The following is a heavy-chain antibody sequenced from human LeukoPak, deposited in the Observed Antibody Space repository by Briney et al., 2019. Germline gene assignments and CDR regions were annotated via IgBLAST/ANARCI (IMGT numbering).Heavy chain of an antibody. CDR2: INHSGST. V-gene: IGHV4-34*01. J-gene: IGHJ6*03. Sequence: PSETLSLTCAVYGGSFRGYYCSWIRQPPGKGLEWIGEINHSGSTNYNPSLKSRVTISVDTSKNQFSLKLSSVTAADTAVYYCARYVGSAGHYPYYYYYYMDVWGKGTTVTVSS. CDR3: ARYVGSAGHYPYYYYYYMDV. CDR1: GGSFRGYY. D-gene: IGHD6-19*01.